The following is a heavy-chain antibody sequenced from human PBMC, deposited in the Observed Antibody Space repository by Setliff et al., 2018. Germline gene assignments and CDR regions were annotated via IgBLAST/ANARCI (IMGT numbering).Heavy chain of an antibody. J-gene: IGHJ4*02. V-gene: IGHV3-30*02. CDR3: VASPSNKNGHFEY. Sequence: GGSLRLSCAASGLTFSNYAVHWVRQAPGEGLEWVAFVQFDGSNKYYADSVLGRFTISRDNIKNTAFLQMNSLRADDTAMYYCVASPSNKNGHFEYWGQGTLVTVSS. CDR2: VQFDGSNK. CDR1: GLTFSNYA.